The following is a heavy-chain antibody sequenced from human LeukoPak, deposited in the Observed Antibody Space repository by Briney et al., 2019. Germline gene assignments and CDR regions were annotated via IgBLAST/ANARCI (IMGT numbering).Heavy chain of an antibody. Sequence: GGSLRLSCAASGLTVSNNFMNWVRQAPGKGLEWVSVIFDVGNTYYADSVKDRFTISRDNSKNTLYLQMNSLRVEDTAVYYCTRDAPAGGKLDSWGQGTLVTVSS. D-gene: IGHD4-23*01. CDR1: GLTVSNNF. CDR3: TRDAPAGGKLDS. V-gene: IGHV3-66*01. J-gene: IGHJ4*02. CDR2: IFDVGNT.